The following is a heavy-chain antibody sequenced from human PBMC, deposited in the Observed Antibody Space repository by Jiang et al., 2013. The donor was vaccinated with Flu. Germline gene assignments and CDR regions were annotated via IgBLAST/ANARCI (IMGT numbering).Heavy chain of an antibody. V-gene: IGHV4-39*01. Sequence: LLKPSETLSLTCTVSGGSISSTIYYWGWIRQPPGKGLEWIGSMYYSGSTYFNPSLKSRVTISVDTSKNQLSLKLRSVTAADTAFYYCARHVGLEITMVKEGSFDYWGQGTLVTVSS. CDR2: MYYSGST. CDR3: ARHVGLEITMVKEGSFDY. D-gene: IGHD3-10*01. J-gene: IGHJ4*01. CDR1: GGSISSTIYY.